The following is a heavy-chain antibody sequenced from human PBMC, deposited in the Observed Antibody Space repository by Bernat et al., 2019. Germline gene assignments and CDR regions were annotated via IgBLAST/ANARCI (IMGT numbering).Heavy chain of an antibody. CDR2: ISGSGGST. Sequence: EVQLLESGGGLVQPGGSLRLSCAASGFTFSSYAMSWVRQAPGKGLEWVSAISGSGGSTYYADSVKGRFTISRDNSKNTLYLQMNSLRAEDTAVYYCARDHRYYYDSSGYYPTDDYWGQGTLVTVSS. CDR3: ARDHRYYYDSSGYYPTDDY. V-gene: IGHV3-23*01. D-gene: IGHD3-22*01. CDR1: GFTFSSYA. J-gene: IGHJ4*02.